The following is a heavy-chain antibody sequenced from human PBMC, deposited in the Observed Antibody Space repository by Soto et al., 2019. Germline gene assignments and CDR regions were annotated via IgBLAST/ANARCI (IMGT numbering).Heavy chain of an antibody. Sequence: PSETLSLTCSLFGGSISSGDYYWNWICQHPGKCLEWIGYMFYVGATYYNPSLKSRVTISVDTSKNQFSLKLNSVTAADTAGYHCARVVRFWSSLSCRGKNWFDPWGQGTLGTV. CDR1: GGSISSGDYY. V-gene: IGHV4-30-4*01. D-gene: IGHD3-3*01. CDR2: MFYVGAT. J-gene: IGHJ5*02. CDR3: ARVVRFWSSLSCRGKNWFDP.